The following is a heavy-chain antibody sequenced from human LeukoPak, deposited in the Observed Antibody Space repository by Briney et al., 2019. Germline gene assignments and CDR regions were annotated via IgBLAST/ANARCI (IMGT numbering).Heavy chain of an antibody. Sequence: SQTLSLTCAISGDSVSSNSAAWNWIRQSPSRGLEWLGRTYYRSKWYNDYAVSVKSRITINPDTSKNQFSLQLNSVTPEDTAVYYCARTLDCSSTSCYTLFDSGADYWGQGTLVTVSS. D-gene: IGHD2-2*02. CDR1: GDSVSSNSAA. J-gene: IGHJ4*02. V-gene: IGHV6-1*01. CDR3: ARTLDCSSTSCYTLFDSGADY. CDR2: TYYRSKWYN.